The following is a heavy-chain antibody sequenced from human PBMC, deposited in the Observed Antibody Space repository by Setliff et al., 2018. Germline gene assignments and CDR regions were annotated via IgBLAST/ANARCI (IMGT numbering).Heavy chain of an antibody. CDR1: GYTFTSYG. Sequence: ASVKVSCKASGYTFTSYGISWVRQAPGQGLEWMGWISAYNGNTNYAQKLQGRVTMTRNTSTSTAYMELSSLRSEDTAVYYCARAQVAVAGTIFDYWGQGTLVTVSS. J-gene: IGHJ4*02. D-gene: IGHD6-19*01. CDR2: ISAYNGNT. CDR3: ARAQVAVAGTIFDY. V-gene: IGHV1-18*01.